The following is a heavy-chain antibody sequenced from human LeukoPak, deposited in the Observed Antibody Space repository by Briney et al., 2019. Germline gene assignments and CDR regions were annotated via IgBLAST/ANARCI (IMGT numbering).Heavy chain of an antibody. D-gene: IGHD5-18*01. CDR2: ISWNSGSI. CDR3: AKDTGYSYGYYFDY. Sequence: GGSLRLSCAASGFTFDDYAMHWVRQAPGKGLEWVSGISWNSGSIGYADSVKGRFTISRDNAKNSLYLQMNSLRAEDTALYYCAKDTGYSYGYYFDYWGQGTLVTVSS. V-gene: IGHV3-9*01. J-gene: IGHJ4*02. CDR1: GFTFDDYA.